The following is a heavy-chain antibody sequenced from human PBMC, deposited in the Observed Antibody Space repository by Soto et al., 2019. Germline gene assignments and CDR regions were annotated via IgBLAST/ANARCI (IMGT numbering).Heavy chain of an antibody. CDR1: GFSLSTSGVG. J-gene: IGHJ4*02. V-gene: IGHV2-5*02. Sequence: QITLNESGPTLVKPTQTLTLTCTFSGFSLSTSGVGVGWIRQPPGKALEWLALIYWDDDKRYTPSLKSRLTITNDTSKNQVVLTMTNMDPVDTATYYCTRRDFYSLGTEFDYWGQGTLVTVSS. D-gene: IGHD3-16*01. CDR2: IYWDDDK. CDR3: TRRDFYSLGTEFDY.